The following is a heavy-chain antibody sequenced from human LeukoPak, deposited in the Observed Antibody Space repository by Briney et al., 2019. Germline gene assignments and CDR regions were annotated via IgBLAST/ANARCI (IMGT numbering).Heavy chain of an antibody. D-gene: IGHD1-26*01. V-gene: IGHV5-51*01. J-gene: IGHJ4*02. CDR1: GYSFTSYW. CDR2: IYPGDSDT. CDR3: ARYGVGATTRSRLGYYFDY. Sequence: GESLKISCKGSGYSFTSYWIGWVRLMPGKGLEWMGIIYPGDSDTRYSPSFQGQVTISADKSISTAYLQWSSLKASDTAMYYCARYGVGATTRSRLGYYFDYWGQGTLVTVSS.